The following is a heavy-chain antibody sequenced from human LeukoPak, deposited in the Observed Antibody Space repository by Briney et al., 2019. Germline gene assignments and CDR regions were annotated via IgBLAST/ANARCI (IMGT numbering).Heavy chain of an antibody. CDR1: GFTVSSNY. D-gene: IGHD1-26*01. J-gene: IGHJ4*02. Sequence: PGGSLRLSCAASGFTVSSNYMSWVRQAPGKGLEWVSVIYSGGSTYYADSVKGRFTISRDNSKSTLYLQMNSLSAEDTAVYYCARVRVGAIDYWGQGTLVTVSS. CDR3: ARVRVGAIDY. CDR2: IYSGGST. V-gene: IGHV3-66*01.